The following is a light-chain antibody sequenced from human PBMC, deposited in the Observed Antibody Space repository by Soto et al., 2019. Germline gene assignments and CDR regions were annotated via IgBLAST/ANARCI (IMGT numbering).Light chain of an antibody. J-gene: IGKJ3*01. CDR2: KAS. Sequence: DIQMTQSPSTLSASVGDRVTITCRASQSISSWLAWYQQKPGKAPKLLIYKASSLESGVPSRFSGSGSGTEFTLPISSLQHDDFATYCCQQYNSYPFPFRPGPKVDIK. CDR1: QSISSW. V-gene: IGKV1-5*03. CDR3: QQYNSYPFP.